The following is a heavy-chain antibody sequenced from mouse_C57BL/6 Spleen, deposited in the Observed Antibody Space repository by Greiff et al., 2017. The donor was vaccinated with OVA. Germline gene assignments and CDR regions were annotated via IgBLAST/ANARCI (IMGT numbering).Heavy chain of an antibody. CDR2: IYPSDSET. D-gene: IGHD3-2*02. CDR3: ATAQATTWFAY. J-gene: IGHJ3*01. V-gene: IGHV1-61*01. Sequence: VQLQQPGAELVRPGSSVKLSCKASGYTFTSYWMDWVKQRPGQGLEWIGNIYPSDSETHYNQKFKDKATLTVDKSSSTAYMQLSSLTSEDSAVYYCATAQATTWFAYWGQGTLVTVSA. CDR1: GYTFTSYW.